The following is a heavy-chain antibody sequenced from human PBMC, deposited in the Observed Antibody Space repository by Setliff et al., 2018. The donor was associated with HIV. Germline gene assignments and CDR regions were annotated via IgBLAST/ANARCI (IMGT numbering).Heavy chain of an antibody. J-gene: IGHJ4*02. V-gene: IGHV1-46*01. D-gene: IGHD2-2*01. CDR2: INTSGGSA. CDR3: ASPQPQGANQLLWSFDS. CDR1: GYTFTSYP. Sequence: ASVKVSCKASGYTFTSYPMHWVRQAPGRGLEWMGVINTSGGSAGYAEKCRGRVTMTRDTSTSTVYMDLRNLRSEDTAVYYCASPQPQGANQLLWSFDSWGQGALVTVSS.